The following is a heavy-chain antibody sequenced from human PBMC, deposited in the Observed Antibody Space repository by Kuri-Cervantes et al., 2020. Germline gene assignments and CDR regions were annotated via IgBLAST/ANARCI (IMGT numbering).Heavy chain of an antibody. V-gene: IGHV3-21*01. J-gene: IGHJ6*02. Sequence: GESLKISCAASGFTFSSYWMHWVRQAPGKGLEWVSAISGSGGSTYYADSVKGRFTISRDNAKNSLYLQMNSLRAEDTAVYYCARARGDYYDSSGYDYYYYYGMDVWGQGTTVTVSS. CDR3: ARARGDYYDSSGYDYYYYYGMDV. CDR2: ISGSGGST. D-gene: IGHD3-22*01. CDR1: GFTFSSYW.